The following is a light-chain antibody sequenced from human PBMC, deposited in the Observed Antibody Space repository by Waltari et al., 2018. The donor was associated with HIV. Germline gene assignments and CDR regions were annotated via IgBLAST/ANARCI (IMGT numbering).Light chain of an antibody. J-gene: IGLJ2*01. V-gene: IGLV2-14*01. CDR1: SSDVGGYNY. CDR2: EVS. CDR3: SSYTSSSTVV. Sequence: PGQSITISCTGTSSDVGGYNYVSWYQQHPGKAPKLMIYEVSNRPSGVSNRFSGSKSGNPASLTISGLQAEDEADYYCSSYTSSSTVVFGGATKLTVL.